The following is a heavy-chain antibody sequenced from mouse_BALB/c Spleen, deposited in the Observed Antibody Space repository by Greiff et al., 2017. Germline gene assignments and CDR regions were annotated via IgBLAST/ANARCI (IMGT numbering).Heavy chain of an antibody. CDR3: ARAITTGFDY. V-gene: IGHV1-69*02. D-gene: IGHD2-4*01. CDR1: GYTFTSYW. Sequence: QVQLQQPGAELVKPGAPVKLSCKASGYTFTSYWMNWVKQRPGRGLEWIGRIDPSDSETHYNQKFKDKATLTVDKSSSTAYMQLSRLTSEDSAVYFCARAITTGFDYWGQGTTLTVSS. J-gene: IGHJ2*01. CDR2: IDPSDSET.